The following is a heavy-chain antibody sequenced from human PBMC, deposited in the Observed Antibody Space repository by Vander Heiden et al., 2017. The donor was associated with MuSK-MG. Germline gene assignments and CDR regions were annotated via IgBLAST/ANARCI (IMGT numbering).Heavy chain of an antibody. Sequence: QVQLQQWGAGLLKPSETLSLTCAVYGGSFSGYYWSWIRQPPGKGLEWIGEINQSGSTNYNPALKSRVTISVDTSKNQFSLKLSPVTAADTAVYYCAGEPSVVVVAASYGGQGTLVTVSS. D-gene: IGHD2-15*01. J-gene: IGHJ4*02. CDR1: GGSFSGYY. V-gene: IGHV4-34*01. CDR3: AGEPSVVVVAASY. CDR2: INQSGST.